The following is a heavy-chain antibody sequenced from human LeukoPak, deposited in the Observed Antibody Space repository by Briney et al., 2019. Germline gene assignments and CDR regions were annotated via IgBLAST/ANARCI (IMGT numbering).Heavy chain of an antibody. CDR3: ARDKGTYYPSLDP. Sequence: GGSLRLSCAASGFTFSDYWMHWVRQAPGKGLMWVSRINHGGSSTVYADSVKGRFTVSRDNAKNTLYLQMNSLRAEDTAVYYCARDKGTYYPSLDPWGQGTLVTVSS. V-gene: IGHV3-74*01. CDR1: GFTFSDYW. J-gene: IGHJ5*02. CDR2: INHGGSST. D-gene: IGHD3-10*01.